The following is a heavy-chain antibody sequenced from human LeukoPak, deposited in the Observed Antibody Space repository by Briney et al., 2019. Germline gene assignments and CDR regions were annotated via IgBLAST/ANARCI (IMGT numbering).Heavy chain of an antibody. CDR2: IYYSGST. J-gene: IGHJ4*02. Sequence: SETLSLTCTVSGGSISSGGYYWSWIRQHPGKGLEWIGYIYYSGSTYYNPSLKSRVTISVDTSKNQFSLKLSSVTATDTAVYYCARVGRGYSGYDSRWGQGTLVTVSS. CDR1: GGSISSGGYY. D-gene: IGHD5-12*01. CDR3: ARVGRGYSGYDSR. V-gene: IGHV4-31*03.